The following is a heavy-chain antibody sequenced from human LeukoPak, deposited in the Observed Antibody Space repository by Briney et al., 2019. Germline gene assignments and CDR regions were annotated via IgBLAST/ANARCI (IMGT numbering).Heavy chain of an antibody. CDR3: ARGSGYYDSSGYDPFDY. CDR1: GYTFTSYD. CDR2: MNPNSGNT. V-gene: IGHV1-8*01. J-gene: IGHJ4*02. D-gene: IGHD3-22*01. Sequence: SVKVSCKASGYTFTSYDINWVRQATGQGLEWMGWMNPNSGNTGYAQKFQGRVTMTRNTSISTAYMELSSLRSEDTAVYYCARGSGYYDSSGYDPFDYWGQGTLVTVTS.